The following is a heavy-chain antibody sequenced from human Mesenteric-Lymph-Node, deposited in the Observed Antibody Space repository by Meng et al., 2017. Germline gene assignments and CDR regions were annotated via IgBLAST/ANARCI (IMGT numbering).Heavy chain of an antibody. CDR3: ASYGPCSGNNCPLSSFDH. V-gene: IGHV4-34*10. CDR1: GGSLNDYG. J-gene: IGHJ4*02. Sequence: QGQLQAWGRWLVKLSETLSLTVDSEGGSLNDYGCCCIRQSPGKGLEWLGEIKHSGSTYYNPSLRSRITISVDTSKNQFSLRLRSVTAADTAVYYCASYGPCSGNNCPLSSFDHWGQGTLVTVSS. CDR2: IKHSGST. D-gene: IGHD2-15*01.